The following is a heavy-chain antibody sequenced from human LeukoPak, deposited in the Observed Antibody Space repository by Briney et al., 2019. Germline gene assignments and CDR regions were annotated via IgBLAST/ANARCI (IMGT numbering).Heavy chain of an antibody. D-gene: IGHD4-11*01. CDR1: GFTFDDYA. V-gene: IGHV3-9*03. CDR3: AKDHHSKSYYMDV. Sequence: PGGSLRLSCAASGFTFDDYAMHWVRQAPGKGLEWVSGISWNSGSIGYADSVKGRFTISRDNAKNSLYLQMNSLRAEDMALYYCAKDHHSKSYYMDVWGKGTTVTVSS. CDR2: ISWNSGSI. J-gene: IGHJ6*03.